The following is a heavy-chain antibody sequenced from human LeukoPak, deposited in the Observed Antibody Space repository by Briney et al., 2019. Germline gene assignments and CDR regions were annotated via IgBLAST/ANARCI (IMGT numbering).Heavy chain of an antibody. CDR1: GFTFSSYA. J-gene: IGHJ4*02. V-gene: IGHV3-23*01. D-gene: IGHD6-13*01. CDR2: ISGSGGST. Sequence: GGSLRLSCAASGFTFSSYAMSWVRQAPGKGLEWVSAISGSGGSTYYADSVKGRFTISRDNSKNTLYLQMNSLRAEDTAVYYCAKAPASSSWYFNPNYYFDYWGQGTLVTVSS. CDR3: AKAPASSSWYFNPNYYFDY.